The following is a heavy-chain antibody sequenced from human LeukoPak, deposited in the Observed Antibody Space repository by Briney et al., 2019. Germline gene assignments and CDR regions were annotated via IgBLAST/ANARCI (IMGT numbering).Heavy chain of an antibody. V-gene: IGHV3-30-3*01. CDR3: ARDRTPVHYYYGMDV. D-gene: IGHD1-14*01. CDR1: GFTFSSYA. J-gene: IGHJ6*02. Sequence: QSGGSLRLSCAASGFTFSSYAMHWVRQAPGKGLEWVAVISYDGSNKYYADPVKGRFTISRDNSKNTLYLQMNSLRAEDTAVYYCARDRTPVHYYYGMDVWGQGTTVTVSS. CDR2: ISYDGSNK.